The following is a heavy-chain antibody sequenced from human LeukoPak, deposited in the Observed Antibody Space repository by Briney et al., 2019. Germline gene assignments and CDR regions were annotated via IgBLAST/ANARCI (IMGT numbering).Heavy chain of an antibody. D-gene: IGHD2-2*01. Sequence: SETLSLTCAVSGYSISGGYYWGWIRQPPGKGLEWIGSIYHSGSTYYNPSLKSRVTISVDTSKNQFSLKLSSVTAADTAVYYCARDAGVPAAISCWFDPWGQGTLVTVSS. V-gene: IGHV4-38-2*02. J-gene: IGHJ5*02. CDR2: IYHSGST. CDR1: GYSISGGYY. CDR3: ARDAGVPAAISCWFDP.